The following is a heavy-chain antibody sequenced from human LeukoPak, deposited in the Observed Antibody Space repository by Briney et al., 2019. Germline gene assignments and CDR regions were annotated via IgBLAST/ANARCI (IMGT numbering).Heavy chain of an antibody. CDR2: IYYTGAT. Sequence: PSETLSLTCTVSGGSIGSNYWTWIRQPPGKGLEYIGYIYYTGATNYNPSLKSRVTISVDTSKNQFSLKLSSVTAADTAVYYCARHFDYGSIIWGQGTLVTVSA. CDR3: ARHFDYGSII. V-gene: IGHV4-59*08. D-gene: IGHD4-17*01. J-gene: IGHJ1*01. CDR1: GGSIGSNY.